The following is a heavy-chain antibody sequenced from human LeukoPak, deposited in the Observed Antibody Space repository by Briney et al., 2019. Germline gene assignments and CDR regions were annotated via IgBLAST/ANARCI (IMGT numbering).Heavy chain of an antibody. CDR2: INHSGST. Sequence: SETLSLTCAVYGGSFSDYRWSWIRQSPGKGLEWIGEINHSGSTNFNPSLKSRVTISVDTSKNQFSLKLRSVTAADTAVYYCARPGQLGSLYYGMDVWGQGTTVTVS. J-gene: IGHJ6*02. CDR1: GGSFSDYR. CDR3: ARPGQLGSLYYGMDV. V-gene: IGHV4-34*01. D-gene: IGHD7-27*01.